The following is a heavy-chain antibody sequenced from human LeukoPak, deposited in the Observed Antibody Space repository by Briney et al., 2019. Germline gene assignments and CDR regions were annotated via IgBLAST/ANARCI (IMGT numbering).Heavy chain of an antibody. D-gene: IGHD3-3*01. CDR2: INPSGGST. J-gene: IGHJ4*02. CDR3: ARDGGSYYDFWSGYPRFDY. CDR1: GYTFTSYY. Sequence: ASVKVSCKASGYTFTSYYMHWVRQAPGQGLEWMGIINPSGGSTSYAQKFQGRVTMTRDTSTSTVYMELSSLRSEDTAVYYCARDGGSYYDFWSGYPRFDYWGQGTLVTVSS. V-gene: IGHV1-46*01.